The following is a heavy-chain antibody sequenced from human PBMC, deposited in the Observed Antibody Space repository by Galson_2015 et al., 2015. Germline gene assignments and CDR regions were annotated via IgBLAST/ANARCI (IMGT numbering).Heavy chain of an antibody. CDR3: ARTKRQLPPQMGGGGMDV. CDR1: GGTFSSYA. J-gene: IGHJ6*02. CDR2: INAGNGNT. V-gene: IGHV1-3*01. D-gene: IGHD6-13*01. Sequence: SVKVSCKASGGTFSSYAISWVRQAPGQGLEWMGWINAGNGNTKYSQKFQGRVTITRDTSASTAYMELSSLRSEDTAVYYCARTKRQLPPQMGGGGMDVWGQGTTVTVSS.